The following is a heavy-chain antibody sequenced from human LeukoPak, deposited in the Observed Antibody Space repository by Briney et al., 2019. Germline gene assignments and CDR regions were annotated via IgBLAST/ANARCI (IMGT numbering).Heavy chain of an antibody. V-gene: IGHV1-2*02. CDR2: INPNSGGT. Sequence: ASVKLSCKASGYTFTSYGITWVRQAPGQGLEWMGWINPNSGGTNYAQKFQGRVTMTRDTSISTAYMELSRLRSDDTAVYYCARDPYYGSGSSDYWGQGTLVTVSS. CDR1: GYTFTSYG. CDR3: ARDPYYGSGSSDY. J-gene: IGHJ4*02. D-gene: IGHD3-10*01.